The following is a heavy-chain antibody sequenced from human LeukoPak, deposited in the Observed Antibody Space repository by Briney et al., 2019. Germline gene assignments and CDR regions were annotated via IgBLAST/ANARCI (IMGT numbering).Heavy chain of an antibody. CDR1: GFTFSSYG. D-gene: IGHD3-9*01. V-gene: IGHV3-30*02. CDR3: AKDGTYYDILTGKYYFDY. CDR2: IRYDGSNK. Sequence: GGSLRLSCAASGFTFSSYGMHWVRQAPGKGLEWVAFIRYDGSNKYYADSVKGRFTISRDNSKNTLYLQMNSLRAEDTAVYYCAKDGTYYDILTGKYYFDYWGQGTLVTVSS. J-gene: IGHJ4*02.